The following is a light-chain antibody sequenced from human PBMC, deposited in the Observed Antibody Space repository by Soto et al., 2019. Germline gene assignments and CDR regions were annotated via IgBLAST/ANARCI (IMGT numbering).Light chain of an antibody. Sequence: DIQMTQSPSTLSGSVGDRVTITCRASQSISSWLAWYQQKPGKVPKLLIYDASSLESGVPSRFSGSGSGTEFTLTISSLQADDFATYFCQQYNSYPVTFGQGTRLEIK. CDR3: QQYNSYPVT. V-gene: IGKV1-5*01. CDR2: DAS. CDR1: QSISSW. J-gene: IGKJ5*01.